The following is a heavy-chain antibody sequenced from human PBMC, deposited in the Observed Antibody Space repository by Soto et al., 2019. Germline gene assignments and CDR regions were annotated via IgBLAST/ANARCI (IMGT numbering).Heavy chain of an antibody. Sequence: EVQLVESGGGLVKPGGSPRLSCAASGFTFSNAWMNWVRQAPGKGLEWVGRIKSKTDGGTTDYAAPVKGRFTISRDDSKNTLYLQMNSLKTEDTAVYYCTTGLLLWFGDYYYGMDVWGQGTTVTVSS. CDR3: TTGLLLWFGDYYYGMDV. J-gene: IGHJ6*02. CDR2: IKSKTDGGTT. V-gene: IGHV3-15*07. D-gene: IGHD3-10*01. CDR1: GFTFSNAW.